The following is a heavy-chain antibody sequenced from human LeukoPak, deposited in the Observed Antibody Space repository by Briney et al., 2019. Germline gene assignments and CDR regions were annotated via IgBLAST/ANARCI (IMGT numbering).Heavy chain of an antibody. CDR1: GFTFSSYA. D-gene: IGHD3-22*01. CDR3: ARDPDYYDSSGYGDY. CDR2: ISYDGSNK. V-gene: IGHV3-30*04. Sequence: GGSLRLSCAASGFTFSSYAMHWVRQAPGKGLEWVAVISYDGSNKYYADSVKGRFTISRDNSKNTLYLQMNSLRAEDTAVYYCARDPDYYDSSGYGDYRGQGTLVTVSS. J-gene: IGHJ4*02.